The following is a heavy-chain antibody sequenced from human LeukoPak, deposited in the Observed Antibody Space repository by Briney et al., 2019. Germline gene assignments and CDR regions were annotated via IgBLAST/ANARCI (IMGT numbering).Heavy chain of an antibody. CDR1: GFTFSGSA. CDR2: IRSKANSYAT. V-gene: IGHV3-73*01. Sequence: GESLRLSCAASGFTFSGSAMHWVRQASGKGLEWVGRIRSKANSYATAYAASVKGRFTISRDDSKNTAYLQMNSLKTEDTAVYYCTRIDSRVDYWGQGTLVTVSS. D-gene: IGHD6-13*01. CDR3: TRIDSRVDY. J-gene: IGHJ4*02.